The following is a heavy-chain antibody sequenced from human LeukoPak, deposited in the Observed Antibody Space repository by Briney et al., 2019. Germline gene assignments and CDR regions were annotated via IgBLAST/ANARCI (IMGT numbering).Heavy chain of an antibody. V-gene: IGHV1-18*04. D-gene: IGHD3-9*01. J-gene: IGHJ4*02. Sequence: ASVKVSCKSSGYTFTSYGISWLRQAPGQGLEWMGLISAYNGNTNYAQKLQGRVTMTTDTSTSTAYMELRSLRSDDTAVYYCARATGLAGRRLVKWSTPFDYWGQGTLVTVSS. CDR2: ISAYNGNT. CDR1: GYTFTSYG. CDR3: ARATGLAGRRLVKWSTPFDY.